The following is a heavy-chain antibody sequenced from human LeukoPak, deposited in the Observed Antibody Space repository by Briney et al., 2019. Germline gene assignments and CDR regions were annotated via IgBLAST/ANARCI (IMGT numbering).Heavy chain of an antibody. Sequence: PGGSLRLSCAASEFTFSSYAMSWVRQAPGKGLEWVSAISGSGGSTYYADSLKGRFTISRDNSKTTLYLQMNSLRAEDTGVTYCAKIWIVSTDSWGQGNLVTVSS. V-gene: IGHV3-23*01. J-gene: IGHJ4*02. CDR3: AKIWIVSTDS. CDR1: EFTFSSYA. D-gene: IGHD3-22*01. CDR2: ISGSGGST.